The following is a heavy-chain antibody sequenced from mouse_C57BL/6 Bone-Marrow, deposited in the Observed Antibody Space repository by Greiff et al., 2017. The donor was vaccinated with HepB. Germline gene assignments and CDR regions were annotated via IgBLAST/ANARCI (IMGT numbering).Heavy chain of an antibody. V-gene: IGHV14-1*01. J-gene: IGHJ1*03. CDR2: IDPEDGDT. D-gene: IGHD1-1*02. CDR1: GFNFKDYY. CDR3: IRGLWYCYFDG. Sequence: VQLKQSGAELVRPGASVKLSCTASGFNFKDYYMHWVKQRPEQGLEWIGRIDPEDGDTEYAPKFQGKATMTADTSSNTAYLQLSSLTSGDTAVYYWIRGLWYCYFDGWGTGTTVTVSS.